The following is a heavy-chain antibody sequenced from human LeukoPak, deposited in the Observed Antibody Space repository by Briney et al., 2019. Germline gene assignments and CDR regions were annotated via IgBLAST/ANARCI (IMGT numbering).Heavy chain of an antibody. D-gene: IGHD3-10*02. J-gene: IGHJ4*02. V-gene: IGHV1-8*01. CDR2: MNPNRGNT. CDR1: GYTFTSYD. Sequence: GASVKVSCKASGYTFTSYDINWVRQARGQGLEGRGWMNPNRGNTVYAQKFQGRVTMTRNTSISSAYMELSSLRSEDTAVYYCARGPTMLPLDYWGQGTLVTVSS. CDR3: ARGPTMLPLDY.